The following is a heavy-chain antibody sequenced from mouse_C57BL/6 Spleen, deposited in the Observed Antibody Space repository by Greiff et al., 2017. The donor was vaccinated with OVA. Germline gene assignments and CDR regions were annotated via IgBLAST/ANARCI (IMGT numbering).Heavy chain of an antibody. CDR1: GFTFSDYY. D-gene: IGHD1-1*01. J-gene: IGHJ1*03. V-gene: IGHV5-16*01. Sequence: DVKLVESEGGLVQPGSSMKLSCTASGFTFSDYYMAWVRQVPEKGLEWVANINYDGSSTYYLDSLKSRFIISRDNAKNILYLQMSSLKSEDTATYYCARDQIYYYGSSYYWYFDGWGTGTTVTVAS. CDR3: ARDQIYYYGSSYYWYFDG. CDR2: INYDGSST.